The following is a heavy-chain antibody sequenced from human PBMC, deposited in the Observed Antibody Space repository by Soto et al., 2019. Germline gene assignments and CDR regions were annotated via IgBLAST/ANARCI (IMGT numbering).Heavy chain of an antibody. CDR1: GGSIGSSSYY. CDR3: VRHRLLMYASFQGIFDY. CDR2: IYYSGST. V-gene: IGHV4-39*01. J-gene: IGHJ4*02. Sequence: SATPSVTCSVSGGSIGSSSYYWGWIRQSPGKGLEWIGSIYYSGSTYYNAAAESRVTISVDTSENQFSLQLSSVTAADTAIYYCVRHRLLMYASFQGIFDYWGKGILVTVSS. D-gene: IGHD2-8*01.